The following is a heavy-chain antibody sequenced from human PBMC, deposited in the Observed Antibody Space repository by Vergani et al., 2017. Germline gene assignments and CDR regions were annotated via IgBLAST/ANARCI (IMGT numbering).Heavy chain of an antibody. CDR3: ASSLEHMVVVTAIWDP. Sequence: QVQLQQWGAGLLKPSETLSLTCTVSGGSISSSSYYWGWIRQPPGKGLEWIGSIYYSGSTYYNPSLKSRVTISVDTSKNQFSLKLSSVTAADTAVYYWASSLEHMVVVTAIWDPWGQGTLVTVSS. V-gene: IGHV4-39*01. D-gene: IGHD2-21*02. CDR2: IYYSGST. CDR1: GGSISSSSYY. J-gene: IGHJ5*02.